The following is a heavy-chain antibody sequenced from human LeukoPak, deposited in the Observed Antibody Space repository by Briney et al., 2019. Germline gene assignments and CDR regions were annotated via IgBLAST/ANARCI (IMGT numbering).Heavy chain of an antibody. Sequence: SVKVSCKASGGTFSSYAVSWVRQAPGQGLEWMGGIIPIFGTANYAQKFQGRVTITADESTSTAYMELSSLRSEDTAVYYCATDGIPGATTTLDYWGQGTLVTVSS. CDR3: ATDGIPGATTTLDY. J-gene: IGHJ4*02. CDR2: IIPIFGTA. V-gene: IGHV1-69*13. CDR1: GGTFSSYA. D-gene: IGHD1-26*01.